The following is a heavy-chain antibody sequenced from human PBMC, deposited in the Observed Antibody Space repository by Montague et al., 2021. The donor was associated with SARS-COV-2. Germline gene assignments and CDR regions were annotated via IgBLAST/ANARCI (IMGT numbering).Heavy chain of an antibody. J-gene: IGHJ5*02. Sequence: SETLSLTCTVSGGSISSSSYYWGWIRQAPGKGRVWIGSNNYSASTYYNPSLKSRVTISVDTSKNQFSLKLSSVTAADTAVYYCARSPTYYHILTGYFNGTSWFAPWGQGTLVTVSS. CDR1: GGSISSSSYY. D-gene: IGHD3-9*01. V-gene: IGHV4-39*01. CDR3: ARSPTYYHILTGYFNGTSWFAP. CDR2: NNYSAST.